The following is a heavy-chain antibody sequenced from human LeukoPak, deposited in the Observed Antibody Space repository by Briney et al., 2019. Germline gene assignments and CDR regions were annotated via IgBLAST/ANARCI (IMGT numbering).Heavy chain of an antibody. CDR1: GFTFGDYA. J-gene: IGHJ4*02. CDR2: IRSKAYGGTT. D-gene: IGHD3-16*02. Sequence: KPGRSMRLSCTASGFTFGDYAMSWFRQAAGKGLGWVGFIRSKAYGGTTEYAAAVKGRFTISRDDSKSIAYLQMNSLKTEDTAVYYCTRGRGDYVWGSYRLYWGQGTLVTVSS. V-gene: IGHV3-49*05. CDR3: TRGRGDYVWGSYRLY.